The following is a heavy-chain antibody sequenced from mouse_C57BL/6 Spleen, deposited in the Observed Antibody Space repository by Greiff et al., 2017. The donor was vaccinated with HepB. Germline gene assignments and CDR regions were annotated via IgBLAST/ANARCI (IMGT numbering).Heavy chain of an antibody. V-gene: IGHV1-62-2*01. CDR3: ARHLYYDYDRGYAMDY. J-gene: IGHJ4*01. CDR1: GYTFTEYT. Sequence: QVHVKQSGAELVKPGASVKLSCKASGYTFTEYTIHWVKQRSGQGLEWIGWFYPGSGSIKYNEKFKDKATLTADKSSSTVYMELSRLTSEDSAVYFCARHLYYDYDRGYAMDYWGQGTSVTVSS. D-gene: IGHD2-4*01. CDR2: FYPGSGSI.